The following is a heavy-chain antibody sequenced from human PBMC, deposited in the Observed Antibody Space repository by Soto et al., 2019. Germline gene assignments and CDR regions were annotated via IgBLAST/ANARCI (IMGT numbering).Heavy chain of an antibody. CDR2: ISYDGSNK. CDR3: ARAAVSSSWYFDY. CDR1: GFTFGSYA. D-gene: IGHD6-13*01. Sequence: GGSLRLSCAASGFTFGSYAMHWVRQAPGKGLEWVAVISYDGSNKYYADSVKGRFTISRDNSKNTLYLQMNSLRAEDTAVYYCARAAVSSSWYFDYWGQGTLVTVSS. V-gene: IGHV3-30-3*01. J-gene: IGHJ4*02.